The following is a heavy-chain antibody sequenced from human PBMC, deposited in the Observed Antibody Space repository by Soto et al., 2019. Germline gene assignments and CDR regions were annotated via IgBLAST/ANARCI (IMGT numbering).Heavy chain of an antibody. J-gene: IGHJ6*02. V-gene: IGHV3-23*01. CDR3: AREVRPTSYWYDMDV. D-gene: IGHD1-26*01. CDR1: GFTFSSYA. CDR2: ISGSGGST. Sequence: EVQLLESGGGLVQPGGSLRLSCAASGFTFSSYAMSWVRQAPGKGLEWVSAISGSGGSTYYADSVKGRFTISRDNAKNSLFLQMNSLRAEDTAVYYCAREVRPTSYWYDMDVWGQGTTVTVSS.